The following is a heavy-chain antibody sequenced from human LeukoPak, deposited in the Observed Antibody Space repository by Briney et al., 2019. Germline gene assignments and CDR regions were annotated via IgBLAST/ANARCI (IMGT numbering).Heavy chain of an antibody. CDR3: ARDLGFARFDP. D-gene: IGHD1-26*01. CDR2: ISSSGSTI. V-gene: IGHV3-48*04. CDR1: GFTFSSYS. J-gene: IGHJ5*02. Sequence: PGGSLRLSCAASGFTFSSYSMNWVRQAPGKGLEWVSYISSSGSTIYYADSVKGQFTISRDNAKNSLYLQMNSLRAEDTAVYYCARDLGFARFDPWGQGTLVTVSS.